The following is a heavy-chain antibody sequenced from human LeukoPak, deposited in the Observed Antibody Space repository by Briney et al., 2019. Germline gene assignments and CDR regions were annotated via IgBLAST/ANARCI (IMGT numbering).Heavy chain of an antibody. D-gene: IGHD2-2*01. Sequence: GGSLRLSCTASGFTFGDYAMSWFRQAPGKGLEWVGFIRSKAYGGTTEYAASVQGRFTISRDDSKSIAYLQMNSLKTEDTAVYYCTRDLGTSCYDYWGQGTLVTVSS. CDR1: GFTFGDYA. CDR2: IRSKAYGGTT. V-gene: IGHV3-49*03. CDR3: TRDLGTSCYDY. J-gene: IGHJ4*02.